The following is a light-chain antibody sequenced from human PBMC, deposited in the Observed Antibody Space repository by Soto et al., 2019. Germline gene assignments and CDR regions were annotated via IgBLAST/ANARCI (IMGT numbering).Light chain of an antibody. CDR3: SSEGGSKSL. V-gene: IGLV2-8*01. CDR2: EGT. Sequence: QSALTQPPSASGSPGQSVTISCTGTSSDVGNYNYVSWYQQHPGKAPKLMIYEGTKRPSGVPDCFSGSKSGNTASLTGSGLQAEDDADYFCSSEGGSKSLFGGGTKLTVL. CDR1: SSDVGNYNY. J-gene: IGLJ3*02.